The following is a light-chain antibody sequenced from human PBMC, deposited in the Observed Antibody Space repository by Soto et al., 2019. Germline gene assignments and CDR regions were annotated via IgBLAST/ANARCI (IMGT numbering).Light chain of an antibody. J-gene: IGLJ1*01. CDR1: NSDVGGYDY. CDR3: SSFTTSSTRV. V-gene: IGLV2-14*03. CDR2: DVT. Sequence: QSVLAQPASVSGSPVQSITISCTGSNSDVGGYDYVSWYQHHPGKAPKLIIYDVTNRPSGVSNRFSGSKSGNTASLTISGLQAEDEAYYYCSSFTTSSTRVFGTGTKVTVL.